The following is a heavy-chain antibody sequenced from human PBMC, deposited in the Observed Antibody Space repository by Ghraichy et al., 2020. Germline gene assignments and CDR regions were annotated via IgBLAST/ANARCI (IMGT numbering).Heavy chain of an antibody. D-gene: IGHD2-15*01. V-gene: IGHV3-21*01. CDR1: EFTFSSYS. J-gene: IGHJ6*02. CDR3: ARGSRRCGGSCYGRGYYYYYGMDV. CDR2: ISSSSSYI. Sequence: GGSLRLSCAASEFTFSSYSMNWVRQAPGKGLEWVSSISSSSSYIYYADSVKGRFTISRDNAKNSLYLQMNSLRAEDTAVYYCARGSRRCGGSCYGRGYYYYYGMDVWGQGTTVTVSS.